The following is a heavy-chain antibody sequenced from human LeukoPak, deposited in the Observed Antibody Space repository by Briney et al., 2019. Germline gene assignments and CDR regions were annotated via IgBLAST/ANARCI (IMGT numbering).Heavy chain of an antibody. J-gene: IGHJ4*02. V-gene: IGHV3-23*01. CDR3: AKSNGYTNSWYDY. CDR1: GFTFSNYA. Sequence: GGSLRLSCAASGFTFSNYAMSWVRQAPGKGLEWVSGISAGGGSTYYAHSVNGRFTISRDNSKNTVSLQMDSLRAEDTALYYCAKSNGYTNSWYDYWGQGTLVSVSS. D-gene: IGHD6-13*01. CDR2: ISAGGGST.